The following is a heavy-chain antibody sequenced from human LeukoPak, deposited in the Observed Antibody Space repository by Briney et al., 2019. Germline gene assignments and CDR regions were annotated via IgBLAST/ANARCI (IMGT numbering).Heavy chain of an antibody. J-gene: IGHJ4*02. Sequence: NPSETLSLTCTVSGGSISSYYWSWIRQPPGKGLEWIGYIYYSGSTNYNPSLKSRVTISVDTFKNQFSLKLSSVTAADTAVYYCARDVGYFDYWGQGTLVTVSS. V-gene: IGHV4-59*01. CDR2: IYYSGST. CDR3: ARDVGYFDY. CDR1: GGSISSYY. D-gene: IGHD2-15*01.